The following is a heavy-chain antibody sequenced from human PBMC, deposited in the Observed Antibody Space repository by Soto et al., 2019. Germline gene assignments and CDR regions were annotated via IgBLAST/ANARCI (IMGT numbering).Heavy chain of an antibody. CDR2: IIPIFGTA. CDR3: ARGNWATVVTRAFFDY. J-gene: IGHJ4*02. CDR1: GGTFSSYA. V-gene: IGHV1-69*13. Sequence: GASVKVSCKASGGTFSSYAISWVRQAPGQGLEWMGGIIPIFGTANYAQKFQGRVTITADESTSTAYMELSSLRSEDTAVYYCARGNWATVVTRAFFDYWGQGTLVTVSS. D-gene: IGHD4-17*01.